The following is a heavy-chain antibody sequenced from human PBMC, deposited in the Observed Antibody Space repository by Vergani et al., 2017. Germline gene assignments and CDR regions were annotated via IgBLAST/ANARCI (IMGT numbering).Heavy chain of an antibody. D-gene: IGHD1-26*01. J-gene: IGHJ4*02. CDR3: VKDAGSYEKFFDS. CDR2: LTGGGGST. Sequence: EVQLLESGGSLKQPGGSVRLSCAASGFTFSTYAMHWARQAPGKGLEWVSALTGGGGSTNYADSFKGRFIISRDNSRDTLYLQMKSLRPEDTATYSCVKDAGSYEKFFDSWGQGTLVIVSS. V-gene: IGHV3-23*01. CDR1: GFTFSTYA.